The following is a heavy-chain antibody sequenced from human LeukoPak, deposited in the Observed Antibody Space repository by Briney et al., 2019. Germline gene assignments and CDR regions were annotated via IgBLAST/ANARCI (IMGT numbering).Heavy chain of an antibody. CDR1: GYTFTSYY. J-gene: IGHJ4*02. V-gene: IGHV1-46*01. Sequence: ASVKVSCKASGYTFTSYYMHWVRQAPGQGLEWMRIINPSGGGTSYAQKFKGRVTMTRDTSTSTVYMELSSLRSEDTAVYYCARRGDYSGSGSYYTFDYWGQGTLVTVSS. CDR2: INPSGGGT. D-gene: IGHD3-10*01. CDR3: ARRGDYSGSGSYYTFDY.